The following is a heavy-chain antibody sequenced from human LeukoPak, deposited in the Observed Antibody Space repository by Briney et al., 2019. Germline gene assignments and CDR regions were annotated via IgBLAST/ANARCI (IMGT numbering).Heavy chain of an antibody. D-gene: IGHD1-26*01. J-gene: IGHJ4*02. Sequence: SETLSLTCTVSGGSISSYYWSWIRQPPGKGLEWIGYIYYSGSTNYNPFLKSRVTISVDTSKNQFSLKLSSVTAADTAVYYCTRGTVETTAGFEWGRGTLVTVSS. V-gene: IGHV4-59*08. CDR2: IYYSGST. CDR3: TRGTVETTAGFE. CDR1: GGSISSYY.